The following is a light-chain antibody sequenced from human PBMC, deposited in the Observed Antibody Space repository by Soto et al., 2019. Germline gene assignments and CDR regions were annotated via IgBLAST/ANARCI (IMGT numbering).Light chain of an antibody. V-gene: IGKV3D-20*02. CDR3: QQRSNWPS. CDR1: QSISSNK. J-gene: IGKJ4*01. Sequence: EIVLTQSPGSLSLSPGERATLSCRASQSISSNKLAWYQHNPGQAPRLLIYGASSRATGIPDRFSGSGSGTDFTLTISRLEPEDFAVYYCQQRSNWPSFGGGTKVEIK. CDR2: GAS.